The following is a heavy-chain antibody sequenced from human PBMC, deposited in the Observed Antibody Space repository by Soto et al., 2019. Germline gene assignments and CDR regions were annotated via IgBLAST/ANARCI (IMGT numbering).Heavy chain of an antibody. J-gene: IGHJ5*02. CDR1: GGSISSYY. D-gene: IGHD3-3*01. CDR3: AREYNFWSGTERLDP. Sequence: SETLSLTCTVSGGSISSYYWSWIRQPAGKGLEWIGRIYTSGSTNYNPSLKSRVTMSVDTSKNQFSLKLSSVTAADTAVYYCAREYNFWSGTERLDPWGQGTLVTVYS. CDR2: IYTSGST. V-gene: IGHV4-4*07.